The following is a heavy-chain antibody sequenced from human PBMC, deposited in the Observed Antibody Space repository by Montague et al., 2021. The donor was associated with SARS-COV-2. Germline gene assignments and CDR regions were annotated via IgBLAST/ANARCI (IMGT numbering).Heavy chain of an antibody. CDR2: IYYSGTT. CDR1: GGSISSSNYY. V-gene: IGHV4-39*01. J-gene: IGHJ4*02. CDR3: ARKTYTSGWFQQFDY. D-gene: IGHD6-19*01. Sequence: SETLSLTCTVSGGSISSSNYYWGWIRQPPGKGLEWIGSIYYSGTTYYNPSLQSRVTISVDTSKKQLSLKLSSVTAADTAVYYCARKTYTSGWFQQFDYWGQGTLVTVSS.